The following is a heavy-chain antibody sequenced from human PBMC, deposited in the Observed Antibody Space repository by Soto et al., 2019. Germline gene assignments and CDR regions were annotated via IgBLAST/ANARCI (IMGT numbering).Heavy chain of an antibody. CDR2: IYYSGST. D-gene: IGHD3-9*01. V-gene: IGHV4-59*01. J-gene: IGHJ5*02. CDR1: GGSISSYY. CDR3: VRVAHYDILTGSNNWFDP. Sequence: SETLSLTCTVSGGSISSYYWSWIRQPPGKGLEWIGYIYYSGSTNYNPSLKSRVTISVDTSKNQFSLKLSSVTAADTAVYYCVRVAHYDILTGSNNWFDPWGQGTLVTVSS.